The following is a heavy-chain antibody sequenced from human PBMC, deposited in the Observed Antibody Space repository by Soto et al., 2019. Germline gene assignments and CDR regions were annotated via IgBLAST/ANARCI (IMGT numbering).Heavy chain of an antibody. CDR1: GGTFSSYA. CDR2: IIPIFGTA. Sequence: QVQLVQSGAEVKKPGSSVKVSCKASGGTFSSYAISWVRPAPGQGLEWMGGIIPIFGTANYAQKFQGRVTITADESTSTAYMELSSLRSEDTAVYYCARDPLESGYLLLYVNYYYYGMDVWGQGTTVTVSS. CDR3: ARDPLESGYLLLYVNYYYYGMDV. V-gene: IGHV1-69*01. D-gene: IGHD2-2*02. J-gene: IGHJ6*02.